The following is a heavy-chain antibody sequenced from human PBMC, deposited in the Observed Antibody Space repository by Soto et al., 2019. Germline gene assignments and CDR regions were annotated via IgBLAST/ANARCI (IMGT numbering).Heavy chain of an antibody. Sequence: SETLSLTCTVSGGPISSYYWSWIRQPPGKGLEWIGYIYYSESTNYNPSLKSRVTISVDTSKNQVSLKLSSVTAAVTVVYYCSRGKIKFGGPGAFDIWGPGTMVTV. CDR2: IYYSEST. J-gene: IGHJ3*02. CDR1: GGPISSYY. CDR3: SRGKIKFGGPGAFDI. D-gene: IGHD3-16*01. V-gene: IGHV4-59*01.